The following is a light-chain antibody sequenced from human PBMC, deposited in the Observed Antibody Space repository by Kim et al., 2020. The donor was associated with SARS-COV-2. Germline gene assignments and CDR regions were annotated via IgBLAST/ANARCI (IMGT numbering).Light chain of an antibody. V-gene: IGKV3-11*01. J-gene: IGKJ4*01. CDR2: DAS. Sequence: PGERATLSCRASQSVSSYLAWYQQKPGQAPRLLIYDASNRATGIPARFSGSGSGTDFTLTISSLEPEDFAVYYCQQRSNWPPSLTFGGGTKVDIK. CDR1: QSVSSY. CDR3: QQRSNWPPSLT.